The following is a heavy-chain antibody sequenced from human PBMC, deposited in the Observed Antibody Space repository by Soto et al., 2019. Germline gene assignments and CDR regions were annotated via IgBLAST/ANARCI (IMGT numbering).Heavy chain of an antibody. Sequence: GASVNVSCKASGYTFTSYGISWVRQAPGQGLEWMGWIIAYNGNTNYAQKFQERVTITTDTSTSTAYMELSSLRSDDTAVYYCAADRSYGMDVWGQGTTVTVSS. CDR1: GYTFTSYG. V-gene: IGHV1-18*01. J-gene: IGHJ6*02. CDR2: IIAYNGNT. CDR3: AADRSYGMDV.